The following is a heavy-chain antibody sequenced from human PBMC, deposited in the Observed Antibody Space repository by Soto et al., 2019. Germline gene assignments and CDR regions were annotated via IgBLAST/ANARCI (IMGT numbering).Heavy chain of an antibody. CDR3: ARGGQGLWLNDY. J-gene: IGHJ4*02. Sequence: EVQLVESGGGLVQPGVSLRLSCAASGFTFSSYWMHWVRQAPGKGLVWVSRIKSDGSSTNYADSVKGRFIISRDNAKNMLYLQMNSLGAEDTALYYCARGGQGLWLNDYRVQGTLVTVSS. CDR1: GFTFSSYW. V-gene: IGHV3-74*01. D-gene: IGHD5-12*01. CDR2: IKSDGSST.